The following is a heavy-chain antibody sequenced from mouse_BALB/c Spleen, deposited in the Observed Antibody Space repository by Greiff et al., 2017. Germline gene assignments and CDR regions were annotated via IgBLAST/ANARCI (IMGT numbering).Heavy chain of an antibody. V-gene: IGHV1-31*01. CDR3: AREDYGEDY. CDR2: INPYNGAT. Sequence: VQLQQSGPELVKPGASVKISCKASGYSFTGYYMHWVKQSHVKSLEWIGRINPYNGATSYNQNFKDKASLTVDKSSSTAYMELHSLTSEDSAVYYCAREDYGEDYWGQGTTLTVSS. D-gene: IGHD2-13*01. J-gene: IGHJ2*01. CDR1: GYSFTGYY.